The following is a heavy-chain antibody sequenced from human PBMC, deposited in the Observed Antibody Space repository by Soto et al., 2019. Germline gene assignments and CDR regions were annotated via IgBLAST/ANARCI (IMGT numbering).Heavy chain of an antibody. Sequence: GGSLRLSCAASGFIFRGYGMSWVRQAPGKGLEWVAAINGDGGSTYYADSVKGRFTISRDNSKNTLDLQMNSLRDEDTAVYYCSKVVQMATVRGYFDYWGHGTLVTVSS. CDR2: INGDGGST. J-gene: IGHJ4*01. CDR1: GFIFRGYG. V-gene: IGHV3-23*01. CDR3: SKVVQMATVRGYFDY. D-gene: IGHD4-4*01.